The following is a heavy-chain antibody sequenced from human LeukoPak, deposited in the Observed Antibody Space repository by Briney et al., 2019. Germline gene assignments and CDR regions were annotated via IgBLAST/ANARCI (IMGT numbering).Heavy chain of an antibody. V-gene: IGHV3-74*01. CDR1: GFTFSGYW. CDR2: INTDHTT. J-gene: IGHJ5*02. D-gene: IGHD3-9*01. Sequence: GGSLRLSCAASGFTFSGYWMHWVRHAPGQGLVWVSRINTDHTTTYADSVKGRFTISRDNAKNTLYLQMNSLRAEDTAVYYCARDLTIYQGWNWFDPWGQGTLVTVSS. CDR3: ARDLTIYQGWNWFDP.